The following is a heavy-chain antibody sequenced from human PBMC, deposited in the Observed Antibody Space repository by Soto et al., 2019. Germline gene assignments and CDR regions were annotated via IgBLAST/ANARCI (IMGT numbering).Heavy chain of an antibody. V-gene: IGHV3-49*03. CDR1: GFTFGDYA. CDR2: IRSKAYGGTT. Sequence: PGGSLRLSCTASGFTFGDYAMSWFRQAPGKGLEWVGFIRSKAYGGTTEYAASVKGRFTISRDDSKSIAYLQMNSLKTEDTAVYYCTRDLSPHDPHYYYYGLDVWGQGTTVTVSS. J-gene: IGHJ6*02. D-gene: IGHD3-3*01. CDR3: TRDLSPHDPHYYYYGLDV.